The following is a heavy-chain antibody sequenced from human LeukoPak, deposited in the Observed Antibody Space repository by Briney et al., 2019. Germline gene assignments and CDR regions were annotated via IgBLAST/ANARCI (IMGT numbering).Heavy chain of an antibody. J-gene: IGHJ4*02. CDR2: IKQDGSEK. V-gene: IGHV3-7*01. CDR1: GFTFSSYW. Sequence: QTGGSLRLSCAASGFTFSSYWMSWVRQAPGKGLEWVANIKQDGSEKYYVDSVKGRFTISRDNAKNSLYLQMNSLRAEDTAVYYCARDGGGYSSGWYFDYWGQGTLVTVSS. CDR3: ARDGGGYSSGWYFDY. D-gene: IGHD6-19*01.